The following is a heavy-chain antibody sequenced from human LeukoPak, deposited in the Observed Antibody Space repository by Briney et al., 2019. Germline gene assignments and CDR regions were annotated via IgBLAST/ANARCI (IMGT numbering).Heavy chain of an antibody. CDR1: GYTFTSYY. CDR3: ARASAHYFDY. J-gene: IGHJ4*02. D-gene: IGHD6-19*01. CDR2: INPSGGST. Sequence: ASVKVSCKASGYTFTSYYMHWVRQAPGQGLDWMGVINPSGGSTSYAHKFQGRLTMTRDTSTSTVYVQLSSLRSEDTAMYYCARASAHYFDYWGQGTLVTVSS. V-gene: IGHV1-46*01.